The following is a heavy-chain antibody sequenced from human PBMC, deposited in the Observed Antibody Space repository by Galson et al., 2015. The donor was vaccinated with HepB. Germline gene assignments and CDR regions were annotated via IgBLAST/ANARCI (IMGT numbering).Heavy chain of an antibody. V-gene: IGHV3-33*01. Sequence: SLRLSCAASGFTFSSYGMHWVRQAPGKGLEWVAVIWYDGSKKYYADSAKGRFTISRDNSKNTMYLQMNSLRADDTAVYYCAIAYEMDTLFLGYDAFDIRGQGTMVTVSS. CDR1: GFTFSSYG. D-gene: IGHD5-24*01. CDR3: AIAYEMDTLFLGYDAFDI. J-gene: IGHJ3*02. CDR2: IWYDGSKK.